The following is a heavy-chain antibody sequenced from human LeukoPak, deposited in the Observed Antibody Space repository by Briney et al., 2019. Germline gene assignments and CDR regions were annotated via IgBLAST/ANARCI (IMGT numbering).Heavy chain of an antibody. CDR2: INPSGGST. D-gene: IGHD6-13*01. V-gene: IGHV1-46*01. CDR1: GYTLTELS. Sequence: ASVKVSCKVSGYTLTELSMHWVRQAPGQGLEWMGIINPSGGSTSYAQKFQGRVTMTRDTSTSTVYTELSSLRSEDTAVYYCARDLHSSSWYLLYMDVWGKGTTVTVSS. J-gene: IGHJ6*03. CDR3: ARDLHSSSWYLLYMDV.